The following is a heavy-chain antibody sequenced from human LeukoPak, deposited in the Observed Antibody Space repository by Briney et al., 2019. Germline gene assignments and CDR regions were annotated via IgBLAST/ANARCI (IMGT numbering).Heavy chain of an antibody. CDR2: ISVYNGNT. V-gene: IGHV1-18*01. Sequence: ASVKVSCKASGCTFTSYGISWVRQAPGQGLEWLGWISVYNGNTNYAQMVQGRVTMSTDTSTSTAYMELRSLRSDDTAVYYCARDESTRASAHWGQGTLVTVSS. CDR1: GCTFTSYG. CDR3: ARDESTRASAH. J-gene: IGHJ4*02. D-gene: IGHD2-2*01.